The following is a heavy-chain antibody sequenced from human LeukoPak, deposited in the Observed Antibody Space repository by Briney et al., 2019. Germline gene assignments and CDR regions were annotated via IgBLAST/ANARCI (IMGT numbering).Heavy chain of an antibody. CDR1: GYTFTSYG. CDR2: ISAYNGNT. Sequence: GASVKVFCKASGYTFTSYGISWVRQAPGQGLEWMGWISAYNGNTNYAQKLQGRVTMTTDTSTSTAYMELRSLRSDDTAVYYCARELVVVAPDGMDVWGQGTTVTVSS. CDR3: ARELVVVAPDGMDV. V-gene: IGHV1-18*01. J-gene: IGHJ6*02. D-gene: IGHD2-15*01.